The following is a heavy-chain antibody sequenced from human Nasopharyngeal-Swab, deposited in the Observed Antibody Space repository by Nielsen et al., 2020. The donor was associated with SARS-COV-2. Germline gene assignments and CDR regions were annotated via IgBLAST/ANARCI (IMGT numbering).Heavy chain of an antibody. D-gene: IGHD1-26*01. V-gene: IGHV1-2*06. Sequence: ASVKVSCKASGYTFTGHYMHWVRQAPGQGLEWMGRINPNSGGTNYAQKFQGRVTMTRDTSISTAYMELSRLRSDDTAVYYCARAWMGDYYYYGMDVWGQGTTVTVSS. CDR3: ARAWMGDYYYYGMDV. CDR2: INPNSGGT. J-gene: IGHJ6*02. CDR1: GYTFTGHY.